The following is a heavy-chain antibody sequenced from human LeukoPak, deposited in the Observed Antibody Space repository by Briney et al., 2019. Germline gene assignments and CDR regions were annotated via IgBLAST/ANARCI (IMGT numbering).Heavy chain of an antibody. D-gene: IGHD3-10*01. V-gene: IGHV4-59*01. CDR3: AREVGSQYYGSGSYSAAHFDH. J-gene: IGHJ4*02. Sequence: SETLSLTCTVSGGSISSYYWSWLRQSPGKGLEWIGYIYDTGTTNYNPSLSSRVTISVDTSRNQFSLKLNSLTAADTAVYYCAREVGSQYYGSGSYSAAHFDHWGQGTLVIVSS. CDR1: GGSISSYY. CDR2: IYDTGTT.